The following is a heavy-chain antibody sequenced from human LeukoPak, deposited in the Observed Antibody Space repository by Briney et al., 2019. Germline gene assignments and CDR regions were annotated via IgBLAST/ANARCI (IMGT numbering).Heavy chain of an antibody. CDR1: SGSISSYY. D-gene: IGHD1-26*01. CDR3: ARGPYSGSYYSVNAFDI. V-gene: IGHV4-59*01. CDR2: IYYSGST. J-gene: IGHJ3*02. Sequence: SETLSLTCTVSSGSISSYYWSWIRQPPGKGLEWIGYIYYSGSTNYNPSLKSRVTISVDTSKNQFSLKLSSVTAADTAVYYCARGPYSGSYYSVNAFDIWGQGTMVTVSS.